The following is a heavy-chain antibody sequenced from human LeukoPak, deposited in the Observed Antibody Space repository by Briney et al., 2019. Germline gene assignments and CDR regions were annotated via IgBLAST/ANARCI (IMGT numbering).Heavy chain of an antibody. J-gene: IGHJ4*02. Sequence: PGGSLRLSCAASGFTFSSYWMSWVRQAPGKGLEWLAFISYDGSYNYDGDSVKGRFTISRDNSKNTVYLQMNSLRTEDTAVYYCARVNIPSTYGYDYFDYWGQGTLVTVSS. CDR2: ISYDGSYN. D-gene: IGHD5-18*01. V-gene: IGHV3-30*03. CDR3: ARVNIPSTYGYDYFDY. CDR1: GFTFSSYW.